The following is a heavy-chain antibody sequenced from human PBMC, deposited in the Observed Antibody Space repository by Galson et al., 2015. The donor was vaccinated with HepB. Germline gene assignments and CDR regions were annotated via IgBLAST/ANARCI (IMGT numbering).Heavy chain of an antibody. CDR1: GYTFSTYT. V-gene: IGHV1-3*01. J-gene: IGHJ4*02. CDR2: INPGNGNA. D-gene: IGHD4-11*01. CDR3: ARGVNYSDFALDY. Sequence: SVKVSCKASGYTFSTYTIHWVRQAPGQRLEWMGWINPGNGNARSSQRFQDRVTITGDTSTTTAYMELTSLISEDTAVYFCARGVNYSDFALDYWGQGTLVTVSS.